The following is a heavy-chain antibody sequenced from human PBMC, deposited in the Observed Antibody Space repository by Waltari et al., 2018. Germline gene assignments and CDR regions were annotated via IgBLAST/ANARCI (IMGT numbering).Heavy chain of an antibody. CDR3: ARDRYCSSTSCYWDNYYYYYGMDV. CDR2: ISYDGSNK. CDR1: GFTFSSYA. V-gene: IGHV3-30-3*01. D-gene: IGHD2-2*01. J-gene: IGHJ6*02. Sequence: QVQLVESGGGVVQPGRSLSYCAASGFTFSSYAMHWVRQAPGKGREWVAVISYDGSNKYYADSVKGRFTISRDNSKNTLYLQMNSLRAEDTAVYYCARDRYCSSTSCYWDNYYYYYGMDVWGQGTTVTVSS.